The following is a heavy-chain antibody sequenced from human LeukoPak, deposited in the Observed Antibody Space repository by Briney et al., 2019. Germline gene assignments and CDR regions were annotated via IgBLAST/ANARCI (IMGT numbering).Heavy chain of an antibody. V-gene: IGHV3-30*04. J-gene: IGHJ4*02. Sequence: GGSLRLSCAASGFTFSSYAMHWVRQAPGKGLEWVAVISYDGSNKYYADSVKGRFTISRDNSKNTLYLQMNSLRAEDTAVYYCARGLTAMATRGQGTLVTVSS. CDR3: ARGLTAMAT. D-gene: IGHD5-18*01. CDR2: ISYDGSNK. CDR1: GFTFSSYA.